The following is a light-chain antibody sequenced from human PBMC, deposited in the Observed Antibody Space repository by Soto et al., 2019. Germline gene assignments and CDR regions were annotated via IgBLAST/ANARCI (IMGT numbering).Light chain of an antibody. CDR1: QSVSSN. CDR2: GAS. Sequence: EIVMTQSPATLSGSPGERATLSCRASQSVSSNLAWYQQKPGLAPRLLIYGASTRATGIPARCSGSASGTDFTLTISGLHSEDFAVYYCQQYNSSLFTFGQGTRLEIK. J-gene: IGKJ5*01. V-gene: IGKV3-15*01. CDR3: QQYNSSLFT.